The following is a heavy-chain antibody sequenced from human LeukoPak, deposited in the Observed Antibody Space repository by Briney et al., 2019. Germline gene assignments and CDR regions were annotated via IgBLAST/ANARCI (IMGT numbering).Heavy chain of an antibody. CDR1: GFTFSSYS. CDR2: ISSSSSYI. V-gene: IGHV3-21*01. CDR3: ARDGDYGDYGPPHDY. Sequence: GGSLRLSCAASGFTFSSYSMNWVRQAPGKGLEWVSSISSSSSYIYYADSVKGRFTISRDNAKNSLYLQMNSVRAEDTAVYYCARDGDYGDYGPPHDYWGQGTLVTVSS. D-gene: IGHD4-17*01. J-gene: IGHJ4*02.